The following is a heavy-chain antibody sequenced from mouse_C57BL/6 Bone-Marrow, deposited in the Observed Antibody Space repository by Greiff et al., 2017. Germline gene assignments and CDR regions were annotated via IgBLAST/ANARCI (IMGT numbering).Heavy chain of an antibody. D-gene: IGHD2-12*01. V-gene: IGHV5-17*01. CDR3: AGPNYCYAWFAY. CDR2: ISSGSSTI. J-gene: IGHJ3*01. Sequence: EVKVVESGGGLVKPGGSLKLSCAASGFTFSDYGMHWVRQAPEKGLEWVAYISSGSSTIYYADTVKGRFTISRDNAKNTPFLQMTSLRSEDTAMYYCAGPNYCYAWFAYWGQGTLVTVSA. CDR1: GFTFSDYG.